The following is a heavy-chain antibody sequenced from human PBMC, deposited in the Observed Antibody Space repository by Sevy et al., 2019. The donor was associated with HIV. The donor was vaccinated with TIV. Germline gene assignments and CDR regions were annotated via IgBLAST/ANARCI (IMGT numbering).Heavy chain of an antibody. D-gene: IGHD6-19*01. J-gene: IGHJ4*02. CDR3: ARGRGIAVAHNPPTFDY. Sequence: SETLSLTCAVYGGSFSGYYWSWIRQPPGKGLEWIGEINHSGSTNYNPSLKSRVTISVDTSKNQFSLKPSSVTAADTAVYYCARGRGIAVAHNPPTFDYWGQGTLVTVSS. CDR1: GGSFSGYY. V-gene: IGHV4-34*01. CDR2: INHSGST.